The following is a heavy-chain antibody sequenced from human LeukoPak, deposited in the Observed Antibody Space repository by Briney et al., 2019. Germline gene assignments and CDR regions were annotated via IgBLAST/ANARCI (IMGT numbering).Heavy chain of an antibody. CDR3: AKDILRWAFDI. CDR1: GFTFSSNA. J-gene: IGHJ3*02. CDR2: ISGSDGIT. V-gene: IGHV3-23*01. D-gene: IGHD4-23*01. Sequence: GGSLRLSCAASGFTFSSNAMSWVRQAPGKGLEWVSAISGSDGITHYSDSVKGRFTISRDNSKNTLYLQMNSLRVEDTAVYYCAKDILRWAFDIWGQGTMATVSS.